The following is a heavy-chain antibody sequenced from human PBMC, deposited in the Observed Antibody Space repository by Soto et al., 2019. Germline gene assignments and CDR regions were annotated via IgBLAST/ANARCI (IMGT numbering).Heavy chain of an antibody. CDR2: ISGSGDRT. Sequence: EVQLLESGGGLVQPGGSLRLSCAASAFTFSGYAMTWVRQAPGKGLEWVSAISGSGDRTYYADSVKGRFTISRDNSKNTLYLQTNTLRAEDTAVYYCAKDKYSSTWYSFDFYGMDVWGQGTTVTVSS. J-gene: IGHJ6*02. CDR1: AFTFSGYA. V-gene: IGHV3-23*01. CDR3: AKDKYSSTWYSFDFYGMDV. D-gene: IGHD6-13*01.